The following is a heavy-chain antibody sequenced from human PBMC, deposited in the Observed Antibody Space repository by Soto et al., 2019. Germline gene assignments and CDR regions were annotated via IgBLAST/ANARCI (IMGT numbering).Heavy chain of an antibody. D-gene: IGHD5-12*01. CDR1: GFTFRNYG. J-gene: IGHJ6*02. CDR2: VWYDGGNK. Sequence: QVQLVESGGGVVQPGRSLRLSCAASGFTFRNYGMHWVRQAPAKGLEWVALVWYDGGNKNYVDSVKGRFTISRDNSKNTLYLQMNSLRYEDTAVYYCVRAAGYSGNDYVYYYGMDVWGQGTTVTVYS. CDR3: VRAAGYSGNDYVYYYGMDV. V-gene: IGHV3-33*01.